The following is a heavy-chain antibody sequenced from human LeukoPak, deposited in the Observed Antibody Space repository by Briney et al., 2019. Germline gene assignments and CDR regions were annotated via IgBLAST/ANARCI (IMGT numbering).Heavy chain of an antibody. CDR1: GFTFSSYA. J-gene: IGHJ4*02. D-gene: IGHD6-13*01. CDR3: ARGAYSSSWLNFDY. Sequence: GGSLRLSCAASGFTFSSYAMHWVRQAPGKGLEWVALISHDGSNIYYADSVKGRFTISRDNSKNTLYLQMNSLRTEDTAVYYCARGAYSSSWLNFDYWGQGTLVTVSS. CDR2: ISHDGSNI. V-gene: IGHV3-30*04.